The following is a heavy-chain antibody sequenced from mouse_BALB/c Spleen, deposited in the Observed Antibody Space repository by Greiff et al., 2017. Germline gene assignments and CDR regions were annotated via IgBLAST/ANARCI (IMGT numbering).Heavy chain of an antibody. V-gene: IGHV1S81*02. CDR2: INPSNGGT. D-gene: IGHD1-1*01. Sequence: QVQLQQSGAELVKPGASVKLSCKASGYTFTSYYMYWVKQRPGQGLEWIGEINPSNGGTNFNEKFKSKATLTVDKSSSTAYMQLSSLTSEDSAVYYCTRCVVAYYYAMDYWGQGTSVTVSS. J-gene: IGHJ4*01. CDR1: GYTFTSYY. CDR3: TRCVVAYYYAMDY.